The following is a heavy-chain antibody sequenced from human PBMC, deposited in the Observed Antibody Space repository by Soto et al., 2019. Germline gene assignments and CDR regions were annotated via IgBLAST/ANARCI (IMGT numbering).Heavy chain of an antibody. D-gene: IGHD4-17*01. CDR1: GFTFSSYA. V-gene: IGHV3-30-3*01. Sequence: QVQLVESGGGVVQPGRSLRLSCAASGFTFSSYAMHWVRQAPGKGLEWVAVISYDGSNKYYADSVKGRFTISRDNSKNTLYLQMNSLRAEDTAVYYCASLATVTTENYYYYGMDVWGQGTTVTVSS. J-gene: IGHJ6*02. CDR3: ASLATVTTENYYYYGMDV. CDR2: ISYDGSNK.